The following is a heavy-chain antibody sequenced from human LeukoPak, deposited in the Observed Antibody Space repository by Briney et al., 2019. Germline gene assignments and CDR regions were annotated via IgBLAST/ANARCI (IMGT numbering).Heavy chain of an antibody. CDR2: MNPNSGKT. Sequence: ASVKVSCKASGYTFTTYDINWVRQATGQGLEWMGWMNPNSGKTGFAQRFQGRVSMTRNTSSSTAYMELSSLRSEDTAVYYCAREARGFGGSYYDRTFDYWGQGTLVTVSS. CDR1: GYTFTTYD. V-gene: IGHV1-8*01. D-gene: IGHD1-26*01. CDR3: AREARGFGGSYYDRTFDY. J-gene: IGHJ4*02.